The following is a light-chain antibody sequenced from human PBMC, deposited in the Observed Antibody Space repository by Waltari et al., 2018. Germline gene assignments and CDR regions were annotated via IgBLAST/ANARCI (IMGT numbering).Light chain of an antibody. Sequence: EIVLTQSPATLSLSPGERATFPCRASQSVSSYLAWYQQKPGQAPRLLIYDASNRATGIPARFSGSGSGTDFTLTISSLEPEDFAVYYCQQRSNGFTFGPGTKVDIK. CDR3: QQRSNGFT. J-gene: IGKJ3*01. CDR1: QSVSSY. CDR2: DAS. V-gene: IGKV3-11*01.